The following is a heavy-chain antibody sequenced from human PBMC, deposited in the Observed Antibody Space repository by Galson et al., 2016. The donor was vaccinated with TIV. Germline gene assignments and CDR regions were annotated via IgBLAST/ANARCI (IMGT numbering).Heavy chain of an antibody. Sequence: SLRLSCAASGFTFGSYGMHWVRQAPGKGLDWVALISYDRSNKDYADSVKGRFTISRDNSRNTLYLQMNSLRAEDTAVYFCARGSQLRVRYNGMDVWGQGTTVTVSS. CDR2: ISYDRSNK. V-gene: IGHV3-30*03. D-gene: IGHD1-7*01. CDR1: GFTFGSYG. CDR3: ARGSQLRVRYNGMDV. J-gene: IGHJ6*02.